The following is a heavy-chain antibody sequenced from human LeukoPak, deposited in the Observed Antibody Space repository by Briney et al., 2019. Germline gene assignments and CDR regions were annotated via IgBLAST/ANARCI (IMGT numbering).Heavy chain of an antibody. CDR3: ARNLWFGESSDAFDM. J-gene: IGHJ3*02. CDR1: GYTFSGYF. CDR2: INPNSGDT. V-gene: IGHV1-2*02. Sequence: ASVKVSCKASGYTFSGYFIQWVRQAPGQGLEWMGWINPNSGDTNYAQNFQGRVTLTRDTSISTAYMDMSSLRSDDTAVYYCARNLWFGESSDAFDMWGQGTMVTVSS. D-gene: IGHD3-10*01.